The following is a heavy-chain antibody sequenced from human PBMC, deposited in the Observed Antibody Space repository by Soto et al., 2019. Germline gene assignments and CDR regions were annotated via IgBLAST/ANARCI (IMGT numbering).Heavy chain of an antibody. CDR3: AKAQGVGATRVGY. J-gene: IGHJ4*02. V-gene: IGHV3-30*18. CDR2: ISYDGSNK. CDR1: GFTFSSYG. D-gene: IGHD1-26*01. Sequence: GVSLRLSCAASGFTFSSYGMHWVRQAPGKGLEWVAVISYDGSNKYYADSVKGRFTISRDNSKNTLYLQMNSLRAEDTAVYYCAKAQGVGATRVGYWGQGTLVTVSS.